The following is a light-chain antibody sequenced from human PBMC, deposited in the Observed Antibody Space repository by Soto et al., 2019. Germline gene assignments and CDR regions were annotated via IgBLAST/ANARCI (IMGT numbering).Light chain of an antibody. Sequence: QSALTQPPSASGSPGQSVTISCTGTSSDVGGYNFLSWYQRHPGKAPKLIIYEVSKRPSGVPDRFSGSKSGNTASLTVSGLQAEDEADYFCSSYAGRNNLVFDGGTKLTVL. CDR1: SSDVGGYNF. CDR2: EVS. V-gene: IGLV2-8*01. J-gene: IGLJ2*01. CDR3: SSYAGRNNLV.